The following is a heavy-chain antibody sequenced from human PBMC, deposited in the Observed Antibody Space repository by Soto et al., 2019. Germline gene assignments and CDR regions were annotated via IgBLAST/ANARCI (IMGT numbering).Heavy chain of an antibody. J-gene: IGHJ5*02. D-gene: IGHD2-21*02. Sequence: SETLSLTCTVSGGSIRSGDYYWTWIRQHPGKGLEWIGYIYYSGSTYYNPSLQSRVTLSVDTSKNQFSLRLSFVTAADTAVYYCARVPRLVATRIGDWFDPWGQGTPVTVSS. CDR1: GGSIRSGDYY. CDR3: ARVPRLVATRIGDWFDP. CDR2: IYYSGST. V-gene: IGHV4-31*03.